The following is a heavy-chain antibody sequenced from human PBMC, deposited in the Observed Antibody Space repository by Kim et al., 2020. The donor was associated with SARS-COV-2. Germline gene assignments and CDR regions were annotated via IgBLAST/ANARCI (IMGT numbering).Heavy chain of an antibody. CDR3: ASGRNSGYDYYYYYGMDV. J-gene: IGHJ6*01. V-gene: IGHV1-69*13. Sequence: SVKVSCKASGGTFSSYAISWVRQAPGQGLEWMGGIIPIFGTANYAQKFQGRVTLTADESTRTAYIELSSLRSEDTAVYYCASGRNSGYDYYYYYGMDVW. D-gene: IGHD5-12*01. CDR2: IIPIFGTA. CDR1: GGTFSSYA.